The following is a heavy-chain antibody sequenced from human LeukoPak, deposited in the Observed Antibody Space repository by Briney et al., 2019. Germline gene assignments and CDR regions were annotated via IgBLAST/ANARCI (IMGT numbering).Heavy chain of an antibody. Sequence: GGSLRLSCAASGFTFSSYAMHWVRQAPGEGLEWVAVISYDGSNKYYADSVKGRFTISRDNSKNTLYLQMNSLRAEDTAVYYCARGFEYLDYWGQGTLVTVSS. CDR3: ARGFEYLDY. CDR1: GFTFSSYA. D-gene: IGHD6-6*01. J-gene: IGHJ4*02. CDR2: ISYDGSNK. V-gene: IGHV3-30-3*01.